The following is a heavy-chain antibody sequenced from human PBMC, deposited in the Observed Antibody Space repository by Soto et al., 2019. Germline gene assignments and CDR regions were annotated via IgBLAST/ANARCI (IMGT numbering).Heavy chain of an antibody. CDR2: ISGSGGST. D-gene: IGHD6-6*01. V-gene: IGHV3-23*01. CDR1: GFTFSSYA. Sequence: GGSLRLSCAASGFTFSSYAMSWVRQAPGKGLEWVSAISGSGGSTYYADSVKGRFTISRDNSKNTLYLQMNSLKTEDTAVYYCTTVDEYSSSSYDYWGQGTLVTVSS. J-gene: IGHJ4*02. CDR3: TTVDEYSSSSYDY.